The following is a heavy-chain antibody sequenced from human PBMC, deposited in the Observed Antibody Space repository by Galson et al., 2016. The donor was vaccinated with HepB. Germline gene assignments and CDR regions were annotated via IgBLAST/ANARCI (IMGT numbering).Heavy chain of an antibody. CDR1: GGSISSMTSTYEYL. J-gene: IGHJ3*01. CDR3: VRDSGRSAGDAFDV. CDR2: IYYFGTA. Sequence: SETLSLTCIVSGGSISSMTSTYEYLWGWIRQSPGKALGWIASIYYFGTAFYNPSPKSRVTMSVDTSNNHFSLTLDSVTAADTAVYFCVRDSGRSAGDAFDVWGPGTMVTVSS. V-gene: IGHV4-39*07.